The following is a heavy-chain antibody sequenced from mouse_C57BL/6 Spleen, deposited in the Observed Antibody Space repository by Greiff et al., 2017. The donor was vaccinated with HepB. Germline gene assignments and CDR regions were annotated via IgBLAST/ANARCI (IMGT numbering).Heavy chain of an antibody. Sequence: QVQLQQSGAELARPGASVKLSCKASGYTFTSYGISWVKQRTGQGLEWIGEIYPRSGNTYYNEKFKGKATLTADKSSSTAYMELRSLTSEDSAVYFCARESAIYYDYSYYAMDYWGQGTSVTVSS. CDR2: IYPRSGNT. V-gene: IGHV1-81*01. D-gene: IGHD2-4*01. J-gene: IGHJ4*01. CDR3: ARESAIYYDYSYYAMDY. CDR1: GYTFTSYG.